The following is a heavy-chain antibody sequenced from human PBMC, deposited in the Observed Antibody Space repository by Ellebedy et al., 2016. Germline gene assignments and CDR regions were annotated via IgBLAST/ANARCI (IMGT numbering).Heavy chain of an antibody. Sequence: GESLKISXAASGFTFSDYYMSWIRQAPGKGLEWVSYISSSGSTIYYADSVKGRFTISRDNAKNSLYLQMNSLRAEDTAVYYCARGRGDFWSGYTVWGKGTTVTVSS. CDR3: ARGRGDFWSGYTV. CDR2: ISSSGSTI. V-gene: IGHV3-11*01. CDR1: GFTFSDYY. D-gene: IGHD3-3*01. J-gene: IGHJ6*04.